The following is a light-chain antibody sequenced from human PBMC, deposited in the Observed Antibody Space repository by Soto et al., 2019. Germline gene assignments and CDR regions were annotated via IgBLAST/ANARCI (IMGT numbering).Light chain of an antibody. CDR2: DAS. J-gene: IGKJ4*01. CDR3: QQRSNWLT. V-gene: IGKV3D-11*02. CDR1: QTIDNT. Sequence: EIVMTQSPATLSLSPGERATLSCRASQTIDNTLAWYQRKPGQAPRLLIYDASNRATGIPARFSGSGPGTDFTLTISSLEPEDFAVYYCQQRSNWLTFGGGTKVDIK.